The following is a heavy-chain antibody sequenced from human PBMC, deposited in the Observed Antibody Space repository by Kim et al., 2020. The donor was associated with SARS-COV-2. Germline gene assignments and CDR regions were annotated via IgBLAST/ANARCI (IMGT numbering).Heavy chain of an antibody. J-gene: IGHJ6*02. D-gene: IGHD3-10*01. CDR3: AREHMVRGVMRYGMDV. CDR2: ISYDGSNK. V-gene: IGHV3-30*04. CDR1: GFTFSSYA. Sequence: GGSLRLSCAASGFTFSSYAMHWVRQAPGKGLEWVAVISYDGSNKYYADSVKGRFTISRDNSKNTLYLQMNSLRAEDTAVYYCAREHMVRGVMRYGMDVWGQGTTVTVSS.